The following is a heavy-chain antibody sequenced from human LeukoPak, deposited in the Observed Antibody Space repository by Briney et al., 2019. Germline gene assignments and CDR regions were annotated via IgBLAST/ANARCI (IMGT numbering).Heavy chain of an antibody. CDR3: ARDSGSGWSNDY. D-gene: IGHD6-19*01. J-gene: IGHJ4*02. V-gene: IGHV3-48*02. CDR1: GFTVNSYS. CDR2: FGWSGTTI. Sequence: GGSLRLSCVASGFTVNSYSMNWVRQDPGKGLEWVSYFGWSGTTIYYADSVKGRFTISRDSARNSLYLQMNSLRDEDSAVYYCARDSGSGWSNDYWGQGTLVTVSS.